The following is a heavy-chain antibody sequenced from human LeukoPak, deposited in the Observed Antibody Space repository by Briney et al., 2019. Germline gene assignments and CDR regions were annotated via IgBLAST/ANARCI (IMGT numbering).Heavy chain of an antibody. CDR2: IYSGGNT. CDR3: AKDLVRGYSYGNFDY. CDR1: GFTVSRNY. D-gene: IGHD5-18*01. Sequence: GGSLRLSCAASGFTVSRNYMSWVRQAPGKGLECVSVIYSGGNTYYTDSVKGRFTISRDNSKNTLYLQMNSLRAEDTAVYYCAKDLVRGYSYGNFDYWGQGTLVTVSS. J-gene: IGHJ4*02. V-gene: IGHV3-66*01.